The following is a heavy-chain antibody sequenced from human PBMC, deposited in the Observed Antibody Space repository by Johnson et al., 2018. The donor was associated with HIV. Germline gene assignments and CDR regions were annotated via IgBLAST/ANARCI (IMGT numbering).Heavy chain of an antibody. CDR2: ISSSGSTI. V-gene: IGHV3-11*04. CDR1: GFTFSDYY. J-gene: IGHJ3*02. Sequence: QMLLVESGGGVVQPGRSLRLSCAASGFTFSDYYMSWIRQAPGKGLEWVSYISSSGSTIYYADSVKGRFTISRDNAKNSLYLQMGSLRAEDMAVYYCARGNGDYSDAFDIWGQGTMVTVSS. D-gene: IGHD4-17*01. CDR3: ARGNGDYSDAFDI.